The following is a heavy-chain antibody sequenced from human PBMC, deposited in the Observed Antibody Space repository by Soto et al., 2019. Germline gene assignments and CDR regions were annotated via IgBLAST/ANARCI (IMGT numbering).Heavy chain of an antibody. V-gene: IGHV4-30-4*01. CDR2: IYKSATT. CDR1: GDSISTVDYF. Sequence: SETLSLTCSVSGDSISTVDYFWAWIRQPPGQALEYIGYIYKSATTYYNPSFESRVAISLDTSKSQFSLNVTSVTASDTAMYYCARGGSSWPAGWFDPWGQGTLVTVSS. D-gene: IGHD6-13*01. J-gene: IGHJ5*02. CDR3: ARGGSSWPAGWFDP.